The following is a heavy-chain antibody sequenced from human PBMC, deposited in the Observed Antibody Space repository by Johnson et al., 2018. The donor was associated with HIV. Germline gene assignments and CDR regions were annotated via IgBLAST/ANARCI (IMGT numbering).Heavy chain of an antibody. Sequence: VQLVESGGGLVQPGGSLRISCAASGFTFINYWMHWVRQAPGKGLVWVSSMNGDGKSTTYADSVKGRFTISRDNAKNTLYLQMNSLRAEDTAVYSCAREQELIGERAFDIWGQGTMVTVSS. CDR2: MNGDGKST. V-gene: IGHV3-74*01. CDR3: AREQELIGERAFDI. J-gene: IGHJ3*02. CDR1: GFTFINYW. D-gene: IGHD6-13*01.